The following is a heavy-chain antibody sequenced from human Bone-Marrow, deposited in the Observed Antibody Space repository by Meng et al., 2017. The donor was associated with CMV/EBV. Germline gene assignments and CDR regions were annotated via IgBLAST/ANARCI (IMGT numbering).Heavy chain of an antibody. Sequence: VSGGSIRNYYWSWIRQPPGKRLEWVGHIHYTGTTSYNPSLRSRVTISVDSSKNLFSLKLTSVAAADTAVYYCARAPNWRIVAFPFDSWGQGTLVTVSS. D-gene: IGHD2/OR15-2a*01. J-gene: IGHJ4*02. CDR1: GGSIRNYY. V-gene: IGHV4-59*12. CDR3: ARAPNWRIVAFPFDS. CDR2: IHYTGTT.